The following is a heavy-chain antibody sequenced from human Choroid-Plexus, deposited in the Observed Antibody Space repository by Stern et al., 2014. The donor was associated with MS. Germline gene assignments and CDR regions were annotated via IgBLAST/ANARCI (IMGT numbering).Heavy chain of an antibody. CDR3: AKDRQYLTYFFDH. CDR1: GFTFGSCA. J-gene: IGHJ5*02. CDR2: VSYDGSNK. V-gene: IGHV3-30*18. D-gene: IGHD2/OR15-2a*01. Sequence: VQLLESGGGVVQPGRPLRLSCVASGFTFGSCAMHWVRQAQGKGLEWVAGVSYDGSNKYYADSVKGRFPISRDNSQNTLYMQMSSLRPEDTAVYYCAKDRQYLTYFFDHWGQGSLVTVSS.